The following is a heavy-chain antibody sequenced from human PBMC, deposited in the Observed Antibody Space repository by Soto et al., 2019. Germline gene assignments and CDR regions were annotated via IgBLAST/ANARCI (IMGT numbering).Heavy chain of an antibody. CDR2: IYTSGST. Sequence: PSETLSLTCTVSGGSISSYYWSWIRQPAGKGLEWIGRIYTSGSTNYNPSLKSRVTMPVDTSKNQFSLKLSSVTAADTAVYYCAIGYCSSTSCHSYYYGMDVWGQGTTVTVSS. CDR3: AIGYCSSTSCHSYYYGMDV. CDR1: GGSISSYY. J-gene: IGHJ6*02. D-gene: IGHD2-2*01. V-gene: IGHV4-4*07.